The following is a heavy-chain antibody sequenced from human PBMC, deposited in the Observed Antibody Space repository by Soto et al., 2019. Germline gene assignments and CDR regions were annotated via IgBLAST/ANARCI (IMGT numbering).Heavy chain of an antibody. CDR3: AKGRCAAAGMRYYYYGMDV. V-gene: IGHV3-23*01. CDR2: ISGSGGST. CDR1: GFTFSSYA. D-gene: IGHD6-13*01. Sequence: GGSLRLSCAASGFTFSSYAMSWVRQAPGKGLEWVSAISGSGGSTYYADSVKGRFTISRDNSKNTLYLQMNSMRAEDTAVYYCAKGRCAAAGMRYYYYGMDVCGQGTTVTVSS. J-gene: IGHJ6*02.